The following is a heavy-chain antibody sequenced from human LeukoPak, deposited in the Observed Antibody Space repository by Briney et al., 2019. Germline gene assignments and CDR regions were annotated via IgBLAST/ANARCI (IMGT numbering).Heavy chain of an antibody. CDR2: INPNSGGT. D-gene: IGHD3-10*01. J-gene: IGHJ6*03. CDR3: ARSLATYGSGSSKYYYYYMDV. Sequence: GASVKVSCKASGYTFTGYYMHWVRQAPGQGLEWMGWINPNSGGTNYAQKFQGRVTMTRDTSISTAYMELSRLRSDDTAVYYCARSLATYGSGSSKYYYYYMDVWGKGTTVTISS. V-gene: IGHV1-2*02. CDR1: GYTFTGYY.